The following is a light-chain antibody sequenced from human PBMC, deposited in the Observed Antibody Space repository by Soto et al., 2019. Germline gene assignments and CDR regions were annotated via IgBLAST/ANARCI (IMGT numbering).Light chain of an antibody. CDR1: SSNIGSNY. CDR2: RNN. CDR3: AAWDDRLSGYVV. V-gene: IGLV1-47*01. Sequence: QSVLTQPPSASGTPGQKVTIFCSGSSSNIGSNYVYWYQHQQVPGTAPKLLIYRNNQRPSGVPDRFSGSKSGTSASLAISGLRSEDEADYYCAAWDDRLSGYVVFGGGTKLTVL. J-gene: IGLJ2*01.